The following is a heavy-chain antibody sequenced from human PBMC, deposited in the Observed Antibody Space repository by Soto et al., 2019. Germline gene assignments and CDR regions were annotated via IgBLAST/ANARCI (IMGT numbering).Heavy chain of an antibody. Sequence: QVQLQQWGAGPLRPVETLSLTCGVSGGSFSAYYWAWLRQSPGKGLEWFGEINDRGSINYNPSLKSRVSISVDTSKNHYYLDLRSVTAADTAVYYCARESHDILPGPPWVWYFDLWVRGTLVTVSS. CDR3: ARESHDILPGPPWVWYFDL. CDR2: INDRGSI. CDR1: GGSFSAYY. J-gene: IGHJ2*01. V-gene: IGHV4-34*01. D-gene: IGHD3-9*01.